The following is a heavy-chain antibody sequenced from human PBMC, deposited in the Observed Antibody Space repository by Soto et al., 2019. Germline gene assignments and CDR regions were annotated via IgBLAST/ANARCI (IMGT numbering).Heavy chain of an antibody. J-gene: IGHJ4*02. CDR1: GFTFSSYA. CDR3: AKAIAHYYDSSGYYDY. D-gene: IGHD3-22*01. Sequence: GGSLRLSCAASGFTFSSYAMSWVRQAPGKGLEWVSAISGSGGSTYYADSVKGRFTISRDNSKNTLYLQMNSLRAEDTAVYYCAKAIAHYYDSSGYYDYWGQDTLVTVSS. CDR2: ISGSGGST. V-gene: IGHV3-23*01.